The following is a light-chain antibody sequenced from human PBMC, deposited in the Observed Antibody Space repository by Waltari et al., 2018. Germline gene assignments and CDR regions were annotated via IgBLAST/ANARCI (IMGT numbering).Light chain of an antibody. Sequence: QSALTQTASVSGSPGQSITISCTGSSSDFGTYTLVSWYQHHPGKAPKLMIYEGSKRPSGVSSRFSGSKSGSSASRTIAWLQAEDEADYYCGSYAIRSVVFGGGTKVTVL. CDR1: SSDFGTYTL. CDR2: EGS. V-gene: IGLV2-23*01. CDR3: GSYAIRSVV. J-gene: IGLJ2*01.